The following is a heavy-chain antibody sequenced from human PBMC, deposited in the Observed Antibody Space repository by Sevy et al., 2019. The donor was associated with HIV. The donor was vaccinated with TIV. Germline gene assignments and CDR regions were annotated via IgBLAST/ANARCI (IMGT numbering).Heavy chain of an antibody. V-gene: IGHV1-2*02. CDR3: ARDLGVWGMTTVTTSVWFDP. Sequence: ASVKVSCKASGYTFTGYYMHWVRQAPGQGLEWMGWINPNSRGTNYAQKFQGRVTMTRDTSISTAYMELSRLRSDDTAVYYCARDLGVWGMTTVTTSVWFDPWGQGTLVTVSS. D-gene: IGHD4-4*01. CDR1: GYTFTGYY. J-gene: IGHJ5*02. CDR2: INPNSRGT.